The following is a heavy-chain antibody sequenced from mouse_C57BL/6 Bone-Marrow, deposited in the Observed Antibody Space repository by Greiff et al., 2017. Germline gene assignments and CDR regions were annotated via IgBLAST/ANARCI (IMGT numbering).Heavy chain of an antibody. V-gene: IGHV5-17*01. D-gene: IGHD2-4*01. CDR2: ISSGSSTI. CDR3: ARDMITKYYFDY. J-gene: IGHJ2*01. Sequence: EVHLVESGGGLVKPGGSLKLSCAASGFTFSDYGMHWVRQAPEKGLAWVAYISSGSSTIYYADTVTGRFTISRDNAKNTLFLQMTSLRSEDTAMYYCARDMITKYYFDYWGQGTTLTVSS. CDR1: GFTFSDYG.